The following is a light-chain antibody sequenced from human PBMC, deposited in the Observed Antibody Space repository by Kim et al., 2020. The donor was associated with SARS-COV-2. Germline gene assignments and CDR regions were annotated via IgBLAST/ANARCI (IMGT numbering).Light chain of an antibody. Sequence: AYTGDKVTSTCRSSQCIISYLAWYQQKPGKAPKLLIYAASTMQSGVPSRFSGSGSGTDFTLTISCLQSEDFATYYCQQYYSYPWTFGQGTKVDIK. J-gene: IGKJ1*01. CDR2: AAS. CDR1: QCIISY. CDR3: QQYYSYPWT. V-gene: IGKV1-8*01.